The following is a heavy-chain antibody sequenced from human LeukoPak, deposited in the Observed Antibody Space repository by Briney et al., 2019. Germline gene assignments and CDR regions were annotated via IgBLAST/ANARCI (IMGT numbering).Heavy chain of an antibody. CDR3: AKEAGTHLGVDY. CDR1: GFTFSDYY. CDR2: ISNGSSTI. V-gene: IGHV3-11*04. Sequence: PGGSLRLSCAASGFTFSDYYMTWIRQAPGKGLEWVSYISNGSSTIYYADSVKGRFTISRDNSKNMLYLQMNSLRAEDTAVYYCAKEAGTHLGVDYWGQGTLVTVSS. D-gene: IGHD1-1*01. J-gene: IGHJ4*02.